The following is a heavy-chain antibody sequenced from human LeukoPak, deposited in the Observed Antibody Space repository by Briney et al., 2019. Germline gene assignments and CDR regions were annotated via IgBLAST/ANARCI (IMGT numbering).Heavy chain of an antibody. J-gene: IGHJ4*02. CDR2: ISSSSSFI. V-gene: IGHV3-21*01. Sequence: PGGSLRLSCAGSGFNFSSYSMSWVRQAPWKWLEFVSSISSSSSFIYYADSVKGRFTISRDNAKKSLSLQVNSLRADDTAVYYCARGYSSSWYLDWGQGTLVSVSS. CDR3: ARGYSSSWYLD. CDR1: GFNFSSYS. D-gene: IGHD6-13*01.